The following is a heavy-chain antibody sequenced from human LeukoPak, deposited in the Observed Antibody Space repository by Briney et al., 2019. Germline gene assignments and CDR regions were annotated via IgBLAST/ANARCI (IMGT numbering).Heavy chain of an antibody. CDR3: ARETVVVPAVGMDV. D-gene: IGHD2-2*01. CDR2: IKQDGSEK. CDR1: GFTFSSYW. J-gene: IGHJ6*04. V-gene: IGHV3-7*01. Sequence: GGSLRLSCAASGFTFSSYWMSWVRQAPGKGLEWVANIKQDGSEKYYVDSVKGRFTISRDNAKNSLYLQMNSLRAEDTAVYYCARETVVVPAVGMDVWGKGTTVTVSS.